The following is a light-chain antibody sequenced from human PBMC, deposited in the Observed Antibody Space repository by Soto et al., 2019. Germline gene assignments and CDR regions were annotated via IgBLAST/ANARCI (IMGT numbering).Light chain of an antibody. V-gene: IGKV3-20*01. CDR3: QHYGTAPH. CDR1: QTVSSTY. J-gene: IGKJ4*01. Sequence: EIVLTQSPGTLSLSPGERATLSCRASQTVSSTYLAWYQQKPGQPPRLLIYDASSRATGIPDRFSGSGSGTDFTLTISRLEPEDFAVEYCQHYGTAPHFGGGTKVEIK. CDR2: DAS.